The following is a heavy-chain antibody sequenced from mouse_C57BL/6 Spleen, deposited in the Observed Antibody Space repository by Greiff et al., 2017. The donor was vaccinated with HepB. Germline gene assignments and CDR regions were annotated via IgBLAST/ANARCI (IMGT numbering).Heavy chain of an antibody. CDR1: GFTFSSYA. J-gene: IGHJ3*01. CDR3: AIDSSGSLFAY. Sequence: DVKLVESGGGLVKPGGSLKLSCAASGFTFSSYAMSWVRQTPEKRLEWVATISDGGSYTYYPDNVKGRFTISRDNAKNNLYLQMSHLKSEDTAMYYCAIDSSGSLFAYWGQGTLVTVSA. D-gene: IGHD3-2*02. CDR2: ISDGGSYT. V-gene: IGHV5-4*01.